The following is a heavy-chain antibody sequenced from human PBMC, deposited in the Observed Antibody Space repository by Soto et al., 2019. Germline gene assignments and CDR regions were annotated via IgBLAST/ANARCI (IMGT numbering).Heavy chain of an antibody. J-gene: IGHJ4*02. CDR3: AASISSSWYGPDY. D-gene: IGHD6-13*01. V-gene: IGHV1-58*01. CDR2: IVVGSGNT. CDR1: GFTFTSSA. Sequence: SVKVSCKASGFTFTSSAVQWVRQARGQRLEWIGWIVVGSGNTNYAQKFQERVTITRDMSTSTAYMELSSLRSEDTAVYYCAASISSSWYGPDYWGQGTLVTVSS.